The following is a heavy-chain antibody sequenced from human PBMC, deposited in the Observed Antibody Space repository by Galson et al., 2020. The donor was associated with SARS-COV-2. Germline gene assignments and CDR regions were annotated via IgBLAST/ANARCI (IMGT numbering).Heavy chain of an antibody. CDR1: GFTFSSYA. V-gene: IGHV3-23*01. CDR2: ITGSGGST. Sequence: GESLKISCTASGFTFSSYAMSWVRQAPGKGLEWVSFITGSGGSTYYADSVKGRFTISRDNSKKTLYLQMDSLRDADTAVYYCAKDEDMLGAYYTDNYYYGMDVWGQGTRSPSP. J-gene: IGHJ6*02. D-gene: IGHD3-3*01. CDR3: AKDEDMLGAYYTDNYYYGMDV.